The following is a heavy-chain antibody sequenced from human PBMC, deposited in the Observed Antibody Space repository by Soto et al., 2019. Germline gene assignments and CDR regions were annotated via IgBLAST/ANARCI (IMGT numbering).Heavy chain of an antibody. CDR3: AKDVYREMTPVDY. D-gene: IGHD1-26*01. Sequence: GGSLRLSCAASGFTISSQWMTWVRQPPGKGLEWVANIKPDGSNKYYADSVKGRFTISRDNSKNTLYLQMNSLKAEDTAVYYCAKDVYREMTPVDYWGQGTLVTVS. CDR1: GFTISSQW. J-gene: IGHJ4*02. V-gene: IGHV3-7*01. CDR2: IKPDGSNK.